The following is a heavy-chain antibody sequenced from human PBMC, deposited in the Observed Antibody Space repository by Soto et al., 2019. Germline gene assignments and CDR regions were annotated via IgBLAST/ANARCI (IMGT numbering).Heavy chain of an antibody. J-gene: IGHJ1*01. CDR2: ISTYNANT. V-gene: IGHV1-18*01. D-gene: IGHD6-13*01. CDR1: GYIFSNYG. Sequence: ASVKVSRKAPGYIFSNYGISWVRQAPGQGLEWMGWISTYNANTYYAQKFQGRVTMTTDTSTSTAYMELRSLRSDDTAVFYCARERDGSSWSSAESLQYWGQGTLVTVSS. CDR3: ARERDGSSWSSAESLQY.